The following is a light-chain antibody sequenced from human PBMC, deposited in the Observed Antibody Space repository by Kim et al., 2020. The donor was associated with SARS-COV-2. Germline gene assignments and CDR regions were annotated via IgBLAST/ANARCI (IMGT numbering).Light chain of an antibody. CDR1: QDISNY. J-gene: IGKJ2*01. V-gene: IGKV1-33*01. CDR3: QQYDNPPYT. Sequence: DIQMTQSPSSLSASVGDRVTITCQASQDISNYLNWYQQKPGKAPKLLIYDASNLETGVPSRFSGSGSGTDFTFTISSLQPEDIATYYCQQYDNPPYTFGQGTKLDI. CDR2: DAS.